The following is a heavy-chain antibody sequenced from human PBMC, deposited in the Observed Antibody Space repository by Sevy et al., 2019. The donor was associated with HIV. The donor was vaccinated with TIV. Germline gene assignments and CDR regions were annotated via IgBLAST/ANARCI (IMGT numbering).Heavy chain of an antibody. Sequence: GGSLRLSCVASGLIFDSFWMSWVRQVPGKGLEWVANINQDGTTTYYLGSVRGRFTISRDNAKKSVYLQMNSLRAEDSALYYCVRATSIFDSFWGQGTLVTVSS. CDR3: VRATSIFDSF. V-gene: IGHV3-7*04. CDR2: INQDGTTT. D-gene: IGHD3-3*02. J-gene: IGHJ4*02. CDR1: GLIFDSFW.